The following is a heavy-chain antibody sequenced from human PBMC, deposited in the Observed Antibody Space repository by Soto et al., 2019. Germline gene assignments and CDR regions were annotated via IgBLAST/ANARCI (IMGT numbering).Heavy chain of an antibody. D-gene: IGHD3-3*01. J-gene: IGHJ6*02. CDR1: GFTVSSNY. CDR2: IYSGGIT. V-gene: IGHV3-53*01. Sequence: PGGSLRLSGAASGFTVSSNYISWVRQAPWKGLEWVSVIYSGGITYYADSVKGRFTISRDNSKNTLYLQMNSLRAEDTAVYYCARSPVLRFLEWPKDYYGMDVWGQGTT. CDR3: ARSPVLRFLEWPKDYYGMDV.